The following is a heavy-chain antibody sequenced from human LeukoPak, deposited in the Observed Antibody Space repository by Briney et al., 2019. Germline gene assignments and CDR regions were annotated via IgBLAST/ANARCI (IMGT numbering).Heavy chain of an antibody. J-gene: IGHJ4*02. D-gene: IGHD3-22*01. V-gene: IGHV4-59*08. Sequence: PSETLSLTCTVSGGSISGYYWSWIRQPPGEGLEWIGYIYYRGNTNYNPSLQSRVTISVDTSKNQLSLKLSSVTAADTAVYYCARHNYYDSSGYYPLSYWGQGTLVTVSS. CDR3: ARHNYYDSSGYYPLSY. CDR1: GGSISGYY. CDR2: IYYRGNT.